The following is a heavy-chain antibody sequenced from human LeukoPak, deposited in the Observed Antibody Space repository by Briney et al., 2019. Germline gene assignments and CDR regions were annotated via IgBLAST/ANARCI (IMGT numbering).Heavy chain of an antibody. CDR3: AKALEELGQQLVPDAFDI. CDR1: GFTFDDYA. V-gene: IGHV3-9*03. Sequence: PGGSLRHSCAASGFTFDDYAMHWVRQAPGRGLEWVSGISWNSGSIGYADSVEGRFTISRDNAKNSLYLQMNSLRAEDMALYYCAKALEELGQQLVPDAFDIWGQGTMVTVSS. D-gene: IGHD6-13*01. CDR2: ISWNSGSI. J-gene: IGHJ3*02.